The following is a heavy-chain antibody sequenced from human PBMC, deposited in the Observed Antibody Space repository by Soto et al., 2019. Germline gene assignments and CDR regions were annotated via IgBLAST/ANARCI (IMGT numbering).Heavy chain of an antibody. J-gene: IGHJ4*02. D-gene: IGHD3-16*02. CDR1: GGSISSGGYY. Sequence: SETLSLTCTVSGGSISSGGYYWSWIRQHPGKGLEWIGYIYYSGSTYYNPSLKSRVTISVDTSKNQFSLKLSSVTAADTAVYYCARAKDYDYIWGSYRPTHFAYWGQGTPVTVSS. V-gene: IGHV4-31*03. CDR2: IYYSGST. CDR3: ARAKDYDYIWGSYRPTHFAY.